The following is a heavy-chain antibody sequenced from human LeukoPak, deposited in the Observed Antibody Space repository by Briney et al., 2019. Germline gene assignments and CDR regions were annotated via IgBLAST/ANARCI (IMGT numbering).Heavy chain of an antibody. CDR3: AKQSVQWGGAFDI. D-gene: IGHD6-19*01. CDR2: IYPGDSDT. J-gene: IGHJ3*02. CDR1: GYSFTSYW. Sequence: GESLKISCKGSGYSFTSYWIGWVRQMPGKGLEWMGIIYPGDSDTRYSPSFQGQVTISADKPISTAYLQWSSLKASDTAMYYCAKQSVQWGGAFDIWGQGTMVTVSS. V-gene: IGHV5-51*04.